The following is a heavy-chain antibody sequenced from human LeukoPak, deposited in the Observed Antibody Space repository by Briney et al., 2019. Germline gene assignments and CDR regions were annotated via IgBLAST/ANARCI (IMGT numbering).Heavy chain of an antibody. Sequence: ASVKVSSKASGGTFISYAISWVRQAPGQGLEWMGGIIPIFGTANYAQKFQGRVTITADESASTAYMELSSLRSEDTAVYYCARDLNAGYYYDSSGYSDYWGQGTLVTVSS. CDR2: IIPIFGTA. CDR1: GGTFISYA. J-gene: IGHJ4*02. D-gene: IGHD3-22*01. V-gene: IGHV1-69*01. CDR3: ARDLNAGYYYDSSGYSDY.